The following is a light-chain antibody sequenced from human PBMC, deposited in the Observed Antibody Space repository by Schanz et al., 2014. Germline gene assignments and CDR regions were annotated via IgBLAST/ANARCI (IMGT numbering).Light chain of an antibody. Sequence: QSALTQPPSASGSPGQSVTISCTGTSSDVGAYNYVSWYQQQPGKAPKLMIYEVSKRPSGVPDRFSGSKSGNTASLTISGLQAEDEASYSCSSYTTTSTLLFGGGTKLTVL. CDR1: SSDVGAYNY. CDR2: EVS. CDR3: SSYTTTSTLL. J-gene: IGLJ2*01. V-gene: IGLV2-8*01.